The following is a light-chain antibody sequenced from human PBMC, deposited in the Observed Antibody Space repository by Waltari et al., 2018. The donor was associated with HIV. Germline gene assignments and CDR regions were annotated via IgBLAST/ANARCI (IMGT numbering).Light chain of an antibody. CDR3: MFSYGGHYIV. Sequence: QAVVTQEPSLTVSPGGTVTLTCGSSTGVVTRGHYPYWFQQKPGQAPRTLIFDTDAKHSWTPARFSGSLLGDRAALTLSGAQPEDEADYYCMFSYGGHYIVFGGGTKLTVL. J-gene: IGLJ2*01. V-gene: IGLV7-46*01. CDR2: DTD. CDR1: TGVVTRGHY.